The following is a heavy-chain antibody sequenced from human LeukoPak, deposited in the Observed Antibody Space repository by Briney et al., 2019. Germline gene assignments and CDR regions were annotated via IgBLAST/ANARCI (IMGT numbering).Heavy chain of an antibody. CDR3: ARIRMITFGGVIARTYYFDY. Sequence: SETLSLTCAVSNYSISSGYYWGWIRQPPGKGLEWSGSIYHRGNTYYNPSLKSRVTISVDTSKNQFSLKLSSVTAADTAVYYCARIRMITFGGVIARTYYFDYWGQGTLVIVSS. D-gene: IGHD3-16*02. CDR2: IYHRGNT. CDR1: NYSISSGYY. J-gene: IGHJ4*02. V-gene: IGHV4-38-2*01.